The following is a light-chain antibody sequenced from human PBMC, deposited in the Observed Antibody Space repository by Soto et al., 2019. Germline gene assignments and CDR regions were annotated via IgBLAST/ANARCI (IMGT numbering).Light chain of an antibody. CDR2: GAS. Sequence: EIVLTQSPATLSLSPGERATLSCRASQGVSSYLAWYQQKPGQAPRLLIYGASTRATGIPDRFSASGSGTDFTLTISRLEPEDFAVYYCQQYSTSPLTFGQGTKVDIK. V-gene: IGKV3-20*01. CDR1: QGVSSY. CDR3: QQYSTSPLT. J-gene: IGKJ1*01.